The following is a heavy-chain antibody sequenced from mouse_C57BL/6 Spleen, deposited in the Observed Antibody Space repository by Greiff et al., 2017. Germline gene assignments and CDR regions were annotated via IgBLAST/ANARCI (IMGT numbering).Heavy chain of an antibody. Sequence: EVKLMESGGGLVKPGGSLKLSCAASGFTFSDYGMHWVRQAPEKGLAWVAYISSGSSTIYYADTVKGRFTISRDNAKNTLFLQMTSLRSEDTAMYYCARPGTGYFDYWGQGTTLTVSS. CDR2: ISSGSSTI. CDR3: ARPGTGYFDY. V-gene: IGHV5-17*01. CDR1: GFTFSDYG. D-gene: IGHD4-1*01. J-gene: IGHJ2*01.